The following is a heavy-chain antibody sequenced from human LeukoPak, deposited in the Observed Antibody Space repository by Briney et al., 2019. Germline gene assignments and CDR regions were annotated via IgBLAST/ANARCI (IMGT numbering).Heavy chain of an antibody. J-gene: IGHJ4*02. CDR2: INPSGGST. CDR1: GYTFTSYY. V-gene: IGHV1-46*03. CDR3: ARDVYYYGSGSYLPD. D-gene: IGHD3-10*01. Sequence: ASVKVSCKASGYTFTSYYMHWVRQAPGQGLEWMGIINPSGGSTSYAQKFQGRVTMTRDTSTSTVYMELSSLRSEDTAVYYCARDVYYYGSGSYLPDWGQGTLVTVSS.